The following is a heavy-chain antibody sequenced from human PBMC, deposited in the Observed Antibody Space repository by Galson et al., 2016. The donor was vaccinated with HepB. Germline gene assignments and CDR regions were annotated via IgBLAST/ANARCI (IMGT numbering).Heavy chain of an antibody. J-gene: IGHJ5*02. CDR2: MYDSGTT. CDR1: GGSIRGSY. V-gene: IGHV4-59*01. Sequence: SETLSLTCTVSGGSIRGSYWTWIRQPPGKGLEWIGYMYDSGTTNYNPALKSRVTISIDTSKNQFSLKLSSVTAADTALYFCARGKRGSRGYDEAIDPWGQGSLVTVSS. CDR3: ARGKRGSRGYDEAIDP. D-gene: IGHD5-12*01.